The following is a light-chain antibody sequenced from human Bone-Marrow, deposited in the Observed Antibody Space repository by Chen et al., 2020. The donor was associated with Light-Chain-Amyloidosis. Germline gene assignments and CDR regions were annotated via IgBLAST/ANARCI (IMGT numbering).Light chain of an antibody. CDR1: QTISSNY. V-gene: IGKV3-20*01. Sequence: EIVLTQSPGTLSLSPGEGAYLSCRASQTISSNYLTWYQQKFGQAPRLLIYGSSSRATGIPDRVTGSGSGTDFTLTINRLEPEDFAMYYCQQYGTSPLTFGGGTKVEIK. CDR3: QQYGTSPLT. CDR2: GSS. J-gene: IGKJ4*01.